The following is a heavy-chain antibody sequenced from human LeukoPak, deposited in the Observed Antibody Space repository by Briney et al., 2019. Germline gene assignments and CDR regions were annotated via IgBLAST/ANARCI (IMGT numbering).Heavy chain of an antibody. J-gene: IGHJ4*02. CDR3: ARYSGSYYYFDY. CDR2: IDWDDDK. Sequence: SGPTLVHPTPPLTLTCTFSGFSLSTSGMCVSWIRQPPVKALEWLACIDWDDDKYYSTSLKTRLTISKDTSKNQVVLTMTNMDPVDTATYYCARYSGSYYYFDYWGQGTLVTVSS. D-gene: IGHD1-26*01. CDR1: GFSLSTSGMC. V-gene: IGHV2-70*11.